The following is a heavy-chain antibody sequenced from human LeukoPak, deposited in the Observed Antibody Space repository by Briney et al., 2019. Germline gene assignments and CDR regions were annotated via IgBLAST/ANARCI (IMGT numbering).Heavy chain of an antibody. Sequence: GRSLRLSCAASGFTFSSYAMHWVRQAPGKGLEWVAVISYDGSNKYHADSVKGRFTISRDNSKNTLYLQMNSLRAEDTAVYYCARDADTAMVIGYYFDYWGQGTLVTVSS. J-gene: IGHJ4*02. CDR1: GFTFSSYA. V-gene: IGHV3-30-3*01. CDR3: ARDADTAMVIGYYFDY. CDR2: ISYDGSNK. D-gene: IGHD5-18*01.